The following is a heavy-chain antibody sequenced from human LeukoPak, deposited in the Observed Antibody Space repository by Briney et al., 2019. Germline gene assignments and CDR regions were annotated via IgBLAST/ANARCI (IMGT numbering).Heavy chain of an antibody. CDR3: ASLWFGELAPFDP. V-gene: IGHV1-3*01. Sequence: GASVKVSCKASGYIFSDYAMHWVRQAPGQSLEWMGWINSGNGDTIYSQKFQDRLTISRNTSATTVYMELNSLRSEDTAVYYCASLWFGELAPFDPWGQGTLVTVSS. CDR1: GYIFSDYA. CDR2: INSGNGDT. D-gene: IGHD3-10*01. J-gene: IGHJ5*02.